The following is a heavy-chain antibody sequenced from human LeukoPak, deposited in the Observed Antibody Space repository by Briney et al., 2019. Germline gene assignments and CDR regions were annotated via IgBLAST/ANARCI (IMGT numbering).Heavy chain of an antibody. CDR3: VPLAQILLNSFDP. D-gene: IGHD2/OR15-2a*01. V-gene: IGHV3-30*03. Sequence: PGRSLRLSCAASGFTFSSYGMHWVRQAPGKGLEWVAVVSFDGNNKYYANSVKGRFTISRDYSKNTLYLQMNSLRAEDTAVYYCVPLAQILLNSFDPWGQGTLVTVSS. CDR1: GFTFSSYG. CDR2: VSFDGNNK. J-gene: IGHJ5*02.